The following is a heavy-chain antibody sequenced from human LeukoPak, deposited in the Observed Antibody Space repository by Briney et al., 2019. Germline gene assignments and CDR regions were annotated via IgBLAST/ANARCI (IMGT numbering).Heavy chain of an antibody. CDR1: GLTFSSYW. CDR2: INSDGSVT. Sequence: GGSLRLSCAASGLTFSSYWMNWVRQAPGKGLVWVSHINSDGSVTNYADSVKGRFTISRDNAKNTLYLQMNSLRAEDTAVYYCARRWQSNQGDAYDFWGQGTMVTVSS. CDR3: ARRWQSNQGDAYDF. J-gene: IGHJ3*01. V-gene: IGHV3-74*01. D-gene: IGHD4-11*01.